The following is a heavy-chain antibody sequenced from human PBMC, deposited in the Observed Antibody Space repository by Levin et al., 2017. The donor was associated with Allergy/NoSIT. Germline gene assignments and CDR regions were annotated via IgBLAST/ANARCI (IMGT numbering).Heavy chain of an antibody. V-gene: IGHV3-7*01. CDR2: IKQDGSEK. Sequence: HAGGSLRLSCVASGITFSSYWMSWVRQAPGKGLEWVANIKQDGSEKYYLDSVKGRFTISRDNAKNSLYLQMNSLRAEDTAVFYCARDQGGRVCSGGSCQRDNWFDPWGQGTLVTVSS. D-gene: IGHD2-15*01. CDR3: ARDQGGRVCSGGSCQRDNWFDP. CDR1: GITFSSYW. J-gene: IGHJ5*02.